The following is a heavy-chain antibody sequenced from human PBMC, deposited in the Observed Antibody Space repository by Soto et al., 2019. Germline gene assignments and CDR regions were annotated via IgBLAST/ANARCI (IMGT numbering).Heavy chain of an antibody. CDR3: ARDPSNGWLVKLFDQ. J-gene: IGHJ4*02. Sequence: EVQLVESGGGLVQPGGSLRLSCVASGFDFTTSPMHWVRQAPGKGPEWVAYIGGTTNTIHYADTVKGRFTISRDNSRKTLYLQRNSLRDDDPAVYFCARDPSNGWLVKLFDQWGQGTLVTVSS. V-gene: IGHV3-48*02. CDR1: GFDFTTSP. D-gene: IGHD6-19*01. CDR2: IGGTTNTI.